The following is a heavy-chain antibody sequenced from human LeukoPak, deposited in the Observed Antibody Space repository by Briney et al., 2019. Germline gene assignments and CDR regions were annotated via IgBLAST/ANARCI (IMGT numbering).Heavy chain of an antibody. CDR2: IYYSGST. J-gene: IGHJ2*01. V-gene: IGHV4-59*12. CDR1: GGSISSYY. D-gene: IGHD3-22*01. CDR3: XXXXXXXXSSGYQGYFDL. Sequence: SETLSLTCTVSGGSISSYYWSWIRQPPGKGLEWIGYIYYSGSTNYNPSLKSRVTMSVDTSKNQFSLKLSSVTAADTAVYYCXXXXXXXXSSGYQGYFDLWGRGTLVTVSS.